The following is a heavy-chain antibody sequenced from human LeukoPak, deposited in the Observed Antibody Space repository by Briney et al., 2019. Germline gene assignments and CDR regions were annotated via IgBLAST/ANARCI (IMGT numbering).Heavy chain of an antibody. V-gene: IGHV3-23*01. D-gene: IGHD4-17*01. J-gene: IGHJ4*02. CDR1: GFTFSSYA. CDR2: ISGSGGST. CDR3: AKLKTVTTSYFDY. Sequence: GGSLRLSCAASGFTFSSYAMSWVRQAPGKGLEWVSAISGSGGSTYYADSVKGRFTISRDNSKNTLYLQVNSLRAEDTAVYYCAKLKTVTTSYFDYWGQGTLVTVSS.